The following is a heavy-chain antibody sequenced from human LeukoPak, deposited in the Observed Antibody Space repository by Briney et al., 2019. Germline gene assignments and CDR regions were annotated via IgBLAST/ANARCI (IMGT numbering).Heavy chain of an antibody. CDR1: GGTFSSYA. Sequence: GASVKVSCKASGGTFSSYAISWVRQAPGQGLEWMGGIIPIFGTANYAQKFQGRVTITADESTSTAYMELSSLRSEDTAVYYCARVDGIAAAGTGPIDYWGQGTLVTVSS. CDR3: ARVDGIAAAGTGPIDY. CDR2: IIPIFGTA. D-gene: IGHD6-13*01. V-gene: IGHV1-69*13. J-gene: IGHJ4*02.